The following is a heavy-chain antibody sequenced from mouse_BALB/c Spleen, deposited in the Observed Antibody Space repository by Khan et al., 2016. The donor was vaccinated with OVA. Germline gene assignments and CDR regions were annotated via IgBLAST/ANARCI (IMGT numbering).Heavy chain of an antibody. CDR2: INPSTGYT. J-gene: IGHJ2*01. D-gene: IGHD1-1*01. CDR1: GYTFINYW. CDR3: ARRGLRWHFDY. V-gene: IGHV1-7*01. Sequence: VQLQESGAELAKPGASVKMSCKASGYTFINYWILWIKQRPGQGLEWIGYINPSTGYTEYNQNFKDKATLTADISSSTAYMQLSSLTSEDSAVYYCARRGLRWHFDYWGQGTTLTVSS.